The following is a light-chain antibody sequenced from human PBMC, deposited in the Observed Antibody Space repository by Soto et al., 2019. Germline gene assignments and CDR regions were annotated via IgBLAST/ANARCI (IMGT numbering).Light chain of an antibody. Sequence: DIQMTQSPSTLSASVGDRVTITCRASQSISSWLAWYQQNPGKAPKLLIYDPSSLESGVPSRFSGSGSGTEFTLTISSLQPDDFATYYCQQYNSYPVTFGQGTKLEIK. J-gene: IGKJ2*01. CDR1: QSISSW. CDR3: QQYNSYPVT. V-gene: IGKV1-5*01. CDR2: DPS.